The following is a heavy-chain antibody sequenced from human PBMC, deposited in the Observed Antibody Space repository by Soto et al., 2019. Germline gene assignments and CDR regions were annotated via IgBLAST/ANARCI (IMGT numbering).Heavy chain of an antibody. Sequence: EFLLVESGGGLVKPGGSLRLSCAASGPGFSAAWMKWVRQAPGKGLEGVGRNKSKGGGETKDYAAPVKGRFTISRDDSKNTVYLQMDSLKTDDTAVYYCTHQGDFYDRLDSWGQGTLVTVSS. CDR2: NKSKGGGETK. CDR1: GPGFSAAW. CDR3: THQGDFYDRLDS. V-gene: IGHV3-15*07. J-gene: IGHJ4*02. D-gene: IGHD3-22*01.